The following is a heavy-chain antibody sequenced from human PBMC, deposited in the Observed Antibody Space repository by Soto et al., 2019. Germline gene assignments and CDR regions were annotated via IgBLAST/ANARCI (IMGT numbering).Heavy chain of an antibody. CDR3: APLGLVFIAAAGTGVFDY. CDR1: GFSLSTSGVG. Sequence: SGPTLVNPTQTLTLTCTFSGFSLSTSGVGVGWIRQPPGKALEWLALIYWDDDKRYSPSLKSRLTITKDTPKNQVVLTMTNMDPVDTATSSCAPLGLVFIAAAGTGVFDYWGRRTLVTVSS. V-gene: IGHV2-5*02. J-gene: IGHJ4*01. D-gene: IGHD6-13*01. CDR2: IYWDDDK.